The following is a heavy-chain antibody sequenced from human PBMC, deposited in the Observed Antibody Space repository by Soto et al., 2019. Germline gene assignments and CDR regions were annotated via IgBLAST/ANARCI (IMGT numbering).Heavy chain of an antibody. J-gene: IGHJ4*02. V-gene: IGHV1-69*02. CDR2: IIPILGIA. CDR1: GGTFSSYT. Sequence: QVQLVQSGAEVKKPGSSVKVSCKASGGTFSSYTISWVRQAPGQGLEWMGRIIPILGIANYAQKFQGRVTITADKSTSTAYMELSSLRSEDTAVYYCARVLPRLQFDYWGQGTLVTVSS. CDR3: ARVLPRLQFDY.